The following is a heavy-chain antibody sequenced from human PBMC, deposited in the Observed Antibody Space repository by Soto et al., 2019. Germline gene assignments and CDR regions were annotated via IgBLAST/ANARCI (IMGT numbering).Heavy chain of an antibody. CDR3: ARAYTGQLPRRGDYYYALDV. J-gene: IGHJ6*02. CDR1: GFFFNNYD. D-gene: IGHD2-2*01. CDR2: IGAADDP. V-gene: IGHV3-13*05. Sequence: QLVESGGGLTQAGGSLRLSCVGSGFFFNNYDMHWVRQVRGKGLEWVSAIGAADDPYYSVSVKGRFIVSRDNAQKSVYLKMTNLRAADTAVYFGARAYTGQLPRRGDYYYALDVWGRGTTVTVSS.